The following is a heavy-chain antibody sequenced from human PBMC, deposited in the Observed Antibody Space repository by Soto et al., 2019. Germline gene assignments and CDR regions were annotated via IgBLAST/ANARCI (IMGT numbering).Heavy chain of an antibody. D-gene: IGHD2-8*01. CDR3: ERGGKYSTNGVCSFYWMDV. CDR2: ISAYNGNT. CDR1: GYTFTSYG. Sequence: QVQLVQSGAEVKKPGASVKVSCKASGYTFTSYGISWVRQAPGQGLEWMGWISAYNGNTNYAQKFKGRVTMTTDPSTSIAYMELRSLRSDDTAVYYCERGGKYSTNGVCSFYWMDVWGQGTTVTVSS. V-gene: IGHV1-18*01. J-gene: IGHJ6*02.